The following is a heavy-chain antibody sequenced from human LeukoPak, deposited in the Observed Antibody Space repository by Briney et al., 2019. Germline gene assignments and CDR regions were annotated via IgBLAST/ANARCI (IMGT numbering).Heavy chain of an antibody. CDR3: ARDSDIVVVPAALWWFDP. V-gene: IGHV1-2*02. J-gene: IGHJ5*02. CDR2: INPNSGGT. Sequence: GASVKVSCKPSGYTFTGHYMRWVRHAPGQGLEWMGWINPNSGGTNYAQKFQGRVTMTRDTSISTAYMELSRLRSDDTAVYYCARDSDIVVVPAALWWFDPWGQGTLVTVSS. D-gene: IGHD2-2*01. CDR1: GYTFTGHY.